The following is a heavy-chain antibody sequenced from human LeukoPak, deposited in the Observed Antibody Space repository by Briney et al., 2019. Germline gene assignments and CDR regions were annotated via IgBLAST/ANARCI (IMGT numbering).Heavy chain of an antibody. CDR3: ARTAPVRYFDWLPYYFDY. J-gene: IGHJ4*02. CDR1: GGSISSYY. V-gene: IGHV4-59*01. CDR2: IYYSGST. D-gene: IGHD3-9*01. Sequence: SETLSLTCTVSGGSISSYYWSWIRQPPGKGLEWIGYIYYSGSTNYNPSLKSRVTISVDTSKNQFSLKLSSVTAADTAVYYCARTAPVRYFDWLPYYFDYWGQGTLVTVSS.